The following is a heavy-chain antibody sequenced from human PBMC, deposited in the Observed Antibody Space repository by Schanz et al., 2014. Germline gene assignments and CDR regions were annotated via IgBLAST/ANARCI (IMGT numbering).Heavy chain of an antibody. V-gene: IGHV3-30-3*01. CDR3: AKDAPYPFDL. CDR1: GFTFSSYS. Sequence: QVQLVESGGGVVQPGKSLRLSCAASGFTFSSYSMHWVRQAPGKGLEWVAAITTAGTKMYYADSVRGRFTISRDNSKSTLYVEMNSLRVEDTAVYYCAKDAPYPFDLWGRGTLITVSS. CDR2: ITTAGTKM. J-gene: IGHJ2*01.